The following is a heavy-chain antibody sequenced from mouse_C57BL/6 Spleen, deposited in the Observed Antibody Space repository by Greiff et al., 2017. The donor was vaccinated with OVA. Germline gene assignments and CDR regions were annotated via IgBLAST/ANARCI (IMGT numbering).Heavy chain of an antibody. CDR3: ASDYYGSSYAWFAY. Sequence: QVQLQQPGAELVKPGASVKLSCKASGYTFTSYWMHWVKQRPGQGLEWIGMIHPNSGSTNYNEKFKSKATLTVDKSSSTAYMQLNSLTSEDSAVYDCASDYYGSSYAWFAYWGQGTLVTVSA. V-gene: IGHV1-64*01. D-gene: IGHD1-1*01. CDR2: IHPNSGST. J-gene: IGHJ3*01. CDR1: GYTFTSYW.